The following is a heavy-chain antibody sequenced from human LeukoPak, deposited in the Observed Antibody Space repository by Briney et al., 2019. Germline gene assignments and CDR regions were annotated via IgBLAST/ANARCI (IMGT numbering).Heavy chain of an antibody. D-gene: IGHD6-6*01. V-gene: IGHV6-1*01. CDR1: GDSVPSNNAA. J-gene: IGHJ4*02. CDR2: TYYKSKWYT. Sequence: SQTLSLTCAISGDSVPSNNAAWNWVRQSPSRGLEWLGRTYYKSKWYTDYALSVKSRMTINPDTSKNQFSLQLNSVTPEDTAVYYCARGALTYSSSPLDYWGQGTLVTVSS. CDR3: ARGALTYSSSPLDY.